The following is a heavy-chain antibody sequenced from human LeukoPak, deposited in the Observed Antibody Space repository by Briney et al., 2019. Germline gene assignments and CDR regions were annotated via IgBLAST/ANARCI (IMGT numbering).Heavy chain of an antibody. V-gene: IGHV3-23*01. J-gene: IGHJ3*02. CDR1: GFTFSSYG. CDR2: ISGSGGST. Sequence: GGSLRLSCAASGFTFSSYGMSWVRQAPGKGLEWVSAISGSGGSTYYADSVKGRFTISRDNSKNTLYLQMNSLRAEDTAVYYCARANYYDSSGYYASDAFDIWGQGTMVTVSS. D-gene: IGHD3-22*01. CDR3: ARANYYDSSGYYASDAFDI.